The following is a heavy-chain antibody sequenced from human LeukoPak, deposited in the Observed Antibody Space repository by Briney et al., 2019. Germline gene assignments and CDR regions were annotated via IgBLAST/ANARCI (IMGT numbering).Heavy chain of an antibody. J-gene: IGHJ4*02. CDR1: GGSITSSVSY. CDR2: IYYSGTT. CDR3: ARVTGYMTEDYFDY. V-gene: IGHV4-39*07. Sequence: SETRSLTCTVSGGSITSSVSYWGWIRLPPGKGLHWIGNIYYSGTTYYNPSLKSRVAISVVTSKNQFSLRLSSVTAADTAVYYCARVTGYMTEDYFDYWGQGTLITVSS. D-gene: IGHD6-13*01.